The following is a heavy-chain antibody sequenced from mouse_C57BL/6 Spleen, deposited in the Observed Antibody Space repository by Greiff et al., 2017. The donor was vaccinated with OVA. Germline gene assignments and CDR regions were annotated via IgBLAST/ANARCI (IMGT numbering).Heavy chain of an antibody. V-gene: IGHV5-6*01. CDR3: ARPPTGRYFDV. D-gene: IGHD4-1*02. CDR2: ISSGGSYT. CDR1: GFTFSSYG. J-gene: IGHJ1*03. Sequence: EVQLVESGGDLVKPGGSLKLSCAASGFTFSSYGMSWVRQTPDKRLEWVATISSGGSYTYYPDSVKGRFTISRDNAKNTLYLQMSSLKSEDTAMYYCARPPTGRYFDVWGTGTTVTVSS.